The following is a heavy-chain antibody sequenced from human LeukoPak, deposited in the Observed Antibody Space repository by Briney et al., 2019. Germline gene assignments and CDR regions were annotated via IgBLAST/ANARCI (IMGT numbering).Heavy chain of an antibody. Sequence: SETLSLTCTVSGYSISSGYYWGWIRQPPGKGLEWIGSIYHSGSTYYNPSLKSRVTISVDTSKNQFSLKLSSVTAADTAVYYCARAPLYYYDSSGYWFDYWGQGTLVTVSS. D-gene: IGHD3-22*01. CDR2: IYHSGST. CDR1: GYSISSGYY. J-gene: IGHJ4*02. CDR3: ARAPLYYYDSSGYWFDY. V-gene: IGHV4-38-2*02.